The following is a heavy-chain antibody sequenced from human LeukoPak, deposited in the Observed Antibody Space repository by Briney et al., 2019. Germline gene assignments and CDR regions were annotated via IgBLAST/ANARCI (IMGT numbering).Heavy chain of an antibody. CDR2: IYYSGST. Sequence: PSETLSLTCSVSGGSISSSSYYWGWIRQPPGKGLEWIGSIYYSGSTYYNPSLKSRVTISVDTSKNQFSLKLSSVTAADTAVYYCAIFDYSGSYFDYWGQGTLVTVSS. V-gene: IGHV4-39*07. CDR1: GGSISSSSYY. D-gene: IGHD1-26*01. J-gene: IGHJ4*02. CDR3: AIFDYSGSYFDY.